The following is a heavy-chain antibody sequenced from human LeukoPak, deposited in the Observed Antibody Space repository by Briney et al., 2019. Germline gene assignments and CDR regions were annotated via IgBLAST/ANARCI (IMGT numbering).Heavy chain of an antibody. CDR1: GFTVSSNY. CDR2: IYSGGST. Sequence: GGSLRLSCAASGFTVSSNYMSWVRQAPGKGLEWVAVIYSGGSTYYADSVKGRFTISRDNSKNTLYLQMNSLRAEDTAVYYCARDPGDPFLGVVNLLAFDIWGQGTMVTVSS. J-gene: IGHJ3*02. CDR3: ARDPGDPFLGVVNLLAFDI. V-gene: IGHV3-66*02. D-gene: IGHD3-3*01.